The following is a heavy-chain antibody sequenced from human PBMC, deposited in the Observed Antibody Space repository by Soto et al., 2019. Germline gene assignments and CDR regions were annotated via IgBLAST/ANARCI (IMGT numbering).Heavy chain of an antibody. CDR2: ISRTGGAA. V-gene: IGHV3-23*01. D-gene: IGHD3-16*01. J-gene: IGHJ5*02. CDR1: GFTFSNFA. Sequence: PGGSLRLSCAASGFTFSNFAMFWVRQAPGKGLEWVSSISRTGGAAHYADSVNGRFTISRDNSKNTLFLQMDSLRADDTAVYYCAKSGLHLGEPMVFDPWGQGTLVTVSS. CDR3: AKSGLHLGEPMVFDP.